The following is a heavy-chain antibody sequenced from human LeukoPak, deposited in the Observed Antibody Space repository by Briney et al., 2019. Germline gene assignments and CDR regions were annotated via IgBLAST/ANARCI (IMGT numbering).Heavy chain of an antibody. V-gene: IGHV5-51*01. Sequence: GESLKISCKGSGYTFTTYWIGWVRQMPGKGLEWMGIIFPGDSNTRYSPSFHGQVTISADKPISTAYLQWSSPKASDTAMYYCARLDISGYYYIDYWGQGTLVTVSS. D-gene: IGHD3-22*01. J-gene: IGHJ4*02. CDR2: IFPGDSNT. CDR3: ARLDISGYYYIDY. CDR1: GYTFTTYW.